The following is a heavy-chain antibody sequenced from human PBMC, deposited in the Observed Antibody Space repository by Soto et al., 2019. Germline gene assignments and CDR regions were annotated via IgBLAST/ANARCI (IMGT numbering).Heavy chain of an antibody. CDR3: AKDQRKWELLPLDY. CDR1: GFTFSSYW. CDR2: IKQDGSEK. V-gene: IGHV3-7*01. D-gene: IGHD1-26*01. Sequence: GGSLRLSCAASGFTFSSYWMSWVRQAPGRGLEWVANIKQDGSEKYYADSVKGRFTISRDNSKNTLYLQMNSLRAEDTAVYYCAKDQRKWELLPLDYWGQGTLVTVSS. J-gene: IGHJ4*02.